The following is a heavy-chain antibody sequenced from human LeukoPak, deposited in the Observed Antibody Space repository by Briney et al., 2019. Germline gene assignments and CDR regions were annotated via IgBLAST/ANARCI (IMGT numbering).Heavy chain of an antibody. CDR1: GFTISNYY. CDR2: IYTGGNT. D-gene: IGHD2-2*01. Sequence: GGSLRLSCAASGFTISNYYMSWVRQAPGKGLEWVSVIYTGGNTYYTDAVKGRFTISRDNSKNTLYLQMNSLRAEDTAVYYCAKDLVYLGYCSSTSCYAYAIDIWGQGTMVTVSS. CDR3: AKDLVYLGYCSSTSCYAYAIDI. V-gene: IGHV3-66*02. J-gene: IGHJ3*02.